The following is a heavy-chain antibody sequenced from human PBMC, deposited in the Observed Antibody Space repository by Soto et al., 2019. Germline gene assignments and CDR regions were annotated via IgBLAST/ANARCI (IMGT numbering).Heavy chain of an antibody. J-gene: IGHJ6*02. CDR2: ISYDGNNE. CDR3: AKDRATMAVYYFYGMDV. V-gene: IGHV3-30*18. CDR1: GFTFSHYA. Sequence: GGSLRLSCAASGFTFSHYAMHWVPQAPGKGLEWVAVISYDGNNEYSAVSVKGRFTISRDNSKNTLYLQMVSLRPEDTAVYYCAKDRATMAVYYFYGMDVWGQGTTVTVSS. D-gene: IGHD3-10*01.